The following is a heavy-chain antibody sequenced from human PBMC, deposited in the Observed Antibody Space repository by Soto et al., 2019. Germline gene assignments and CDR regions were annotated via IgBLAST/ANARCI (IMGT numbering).Heavy chain of an antibody. J-gene: IGHJ3*02. Sequence: GGSLRLSCAASGFTVSSNYMSWVRQAPGKGLEWVSVIYSGGSTYYADSVKGRITISRDNSKNTLYLQMNSLRAEDTAVYYCARKVVAATYDAFDIWGQGTMVTVSS. D-gene: IGHD2-15*01. CDR2: IYSGGST. CDR1: GFTVSSNY. CDR3: ARKVVAATYDAFDI. V-gene: IGHV3-66*01.